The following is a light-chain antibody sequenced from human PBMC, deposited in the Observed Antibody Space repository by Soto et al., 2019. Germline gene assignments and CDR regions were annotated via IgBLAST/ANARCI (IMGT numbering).Light chain of an antibody. V-gene: IGLV2-14*03. J-gene: IGLJ1*01. CDR3: TSFAPGRISV. Sequence: QSLLTQPASVSGSPGQSITISCSGTSSDIGAYDYVSWYQQHPGRAPKLIIYEVSHRFSGLSYRFSGSTSGNTASLTISGLQAEDEGDYYCTSFAPGRISVFGSGTKVTVL. CDR2: EVS. CDR1: SSDIGAYDY.